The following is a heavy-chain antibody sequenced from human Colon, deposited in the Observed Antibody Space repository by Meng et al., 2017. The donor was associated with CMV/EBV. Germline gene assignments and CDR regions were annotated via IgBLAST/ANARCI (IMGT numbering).Heavy chain of an antibody. CDR2: ISSSSSYI. Sequence: ETLSLTCAASGFTFSSYAMSWVRQAPGKGLEWVSSISSSSSYIYYADSVKGRFTISRDNAKNSLYLQMNSLRAEDTAVYYCARAKQLGGKTGYYGMDVWGQGTTVTVSS. D-gene: IGHD6-6*01. J-gene: IGHJ6*02. CDR3: ARAKQLGGKTGYYGMDV. V-gene: IGHV3-21*01. CDR1: GFTFSSYA.